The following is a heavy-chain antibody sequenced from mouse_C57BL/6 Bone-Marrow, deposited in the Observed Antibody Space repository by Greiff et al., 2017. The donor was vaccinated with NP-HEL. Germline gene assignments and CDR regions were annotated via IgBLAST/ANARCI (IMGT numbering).Heavy chain of an antibody. V-gene: IGHV5-6*01. D-gene: IGHD2-3*01. Sequence: EVHLVESGGDLVKPGGSLKLSCAASGFTFSSYGMSWVRQTPDKRLEWVATISSGGSYTYYPDSVKGRFTISRDNAKNTLYLQMSSLKSEDTAMYYCARHLRSFYDGYYPWFAYWGQGTLVTVSA. CDR2: ISSGGSYT. CDR3: ARHLRSFYDGYYPWFAY. J-gene: IGHJ3*01. CDR1: GFTFSSYG.